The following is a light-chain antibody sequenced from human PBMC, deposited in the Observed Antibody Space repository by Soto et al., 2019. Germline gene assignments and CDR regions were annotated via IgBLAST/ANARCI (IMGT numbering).Light chain of an antibody. CDR1: SSDVGSYNV. V-gene: IGLV2-23*01. CDR3: CSYAGSSTLYV. Sequence: QSVLTQPASVSGSPGQSITISCTGTSSDVGSYNVVSWYQQHPGKAPKLMIYEGTKRPSGVSNRFSGSRSGNTASLTISGLQADDEADSYCCSYAGSSTLYVFGTGTKVTVL. CDR2: EGT. J-gene: IGLJ1*01.